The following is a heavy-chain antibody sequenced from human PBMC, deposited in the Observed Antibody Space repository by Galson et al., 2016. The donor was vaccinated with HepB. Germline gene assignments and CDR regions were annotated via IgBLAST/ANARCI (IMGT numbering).Heavy chain of an antibody. CDR2: MSSDGSNE. Sequence: SLRLSCAASGLSSYGMLWVRQAPGKGLEWVAVMSSDGSNEYYADSVKGRFTISRDNSKNTLYLQMNSLRAEDTAVYYFAKARGPVVVVVAIHLGGMDVWGKGTTVTVSS. CDR1: GLSSYG. J-gene: IGHJ6*04. D-gene: IGHD2-15*01. V-gene: IGHV3-30*18. CDR3: AKARGPVVVVVAIHLGGMDV.